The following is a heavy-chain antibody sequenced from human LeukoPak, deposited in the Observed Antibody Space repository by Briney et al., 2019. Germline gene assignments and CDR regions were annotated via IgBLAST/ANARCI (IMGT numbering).Heavy chain of an antibody. J-gene: IGHJ4*02. D-gene: IGHD3-3*01. Sequence: SETLFLTCTVSGGSISSYYWSWIRQPPGKGLEWIGYIYYSGSTNYNPSLKSRVTISVDTSKNQFSLKLSSVTAADTAVYYCARVLDTRFLEWSYFDYWGQGTLVTVSS. CDR1: GGSISSYY. V-gene: IGHV4-59*01. CDR2: IYYSGST. CDR3: ARVLDTRFLEWSYFDY.